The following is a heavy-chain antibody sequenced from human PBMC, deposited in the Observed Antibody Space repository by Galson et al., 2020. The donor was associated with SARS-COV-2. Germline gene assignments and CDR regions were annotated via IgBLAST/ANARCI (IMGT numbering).Heavy chain of an antibody. Sequence: SETLSLTCAVYGGPLSGYYWSWIRQPPGKGLEWIGEISQSGSTNYKPSLNSRVTISIDTSKNHFSLRLTSVTAADTAVYYCALRRYYYYSTDYWSLPFDYWGQGALVTVSS. CDR1: GGPLSGYY. V-gene: IGHV4-34*01. D-gene: IGHD3-22*01. CDR2: ISQSGST. CDR3: ALRRYYYYSTDYWSLPFDY. J-gene: IGHJ4*02.